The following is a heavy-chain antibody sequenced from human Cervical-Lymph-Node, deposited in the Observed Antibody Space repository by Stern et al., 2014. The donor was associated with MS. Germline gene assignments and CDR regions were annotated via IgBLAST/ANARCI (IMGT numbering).Heavy chain of an antibody. CDR1: GFALRNSGVS. Sequence: ESGPTLVKATQPLTLTCTFSGFALRNSGVSVAWIRQPPGKALEWLAVIYWDDEKRYSPSLKSRLSITKDAYESQVVLTMTNMDPVDTATYYCTHSLHGDYYDAFDTWGQGTMVTVSS. V-gene: IGHV2-5*02. J-gene: IGHJ3*02. D-gene: IGHD4-17*01. CDR2: IYWDDEK. CDR3: THSLHGDYYDAFDT.